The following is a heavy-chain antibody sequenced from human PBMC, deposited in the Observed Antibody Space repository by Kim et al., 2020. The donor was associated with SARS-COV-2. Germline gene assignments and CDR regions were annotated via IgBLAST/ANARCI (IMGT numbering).Heavy chain of an antibody. V-gene: IGHV1-69*04. CDR3: ARDRGYCSSTSCGR. J-gene: IGHJ4*02. D-gene: IGHD2-2*01. Sequence: APKFQGRVTITADKSTSTAYMELSSLRSEDTAVYYCARDRGYCSSTSCGRWGQGTLVTVSS.